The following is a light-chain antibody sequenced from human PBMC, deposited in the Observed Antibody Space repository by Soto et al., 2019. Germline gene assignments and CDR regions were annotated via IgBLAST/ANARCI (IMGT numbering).Light chain of an antibody. CDR1: QSVSSS. J-gene: IGKJ1*01. V-gene: IGKV3-15*01. CDR3: QHFHNWPPRT. Sequence: EVVMTQSPDTLSVSPGERATLSCRASQSVSSSLAWYQQKPGQAPRLLIYGASTRATGVPARFSGSGSGTEFTLTISSLQSEDVAVYYCQHFHNWPPRTFAQGTRVEIK. CDR2: GAS.